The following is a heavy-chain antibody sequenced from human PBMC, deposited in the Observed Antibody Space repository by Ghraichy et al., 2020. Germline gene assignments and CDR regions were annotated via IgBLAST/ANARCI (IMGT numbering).Heavy chain of an antibody. J-gene: IGHJ4*02. CDR3: MCSRRGSSYDY. D-gene: IGHD2-2*01. V-gene: IGHV3-7*01. Sequence: GGSLRLSCAASGFTFSNYWMAWVRQAPVKGLEWVANIKDDGSDKYYVGSVKGRFTISRDNAKNSLYLQMNSLRDEDTAVYFCMCSRRGSSYDYWGRGTLVTVSA. CDR2: IKDDGSDK. CDR1: GFTFSNYW.